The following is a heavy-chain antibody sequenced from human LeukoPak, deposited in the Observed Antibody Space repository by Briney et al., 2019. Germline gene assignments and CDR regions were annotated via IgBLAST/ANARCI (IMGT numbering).Heavy chain of an antibody. CDR2: ISDSGGRT. J-gene: IGHJ3*02. CDR1: GFTFGSYA. V-gene: IGHV3-23*01. CDR3: AGRCIYPDYGRLDAFDI. D-gene: IGHD4-17*01. Sequence: GGSLRLSCAASGFTFGSYAMTWLRQAPGKGLEWVSSISDSGGRTFYADSVKGRFTISRDNSKVTLNLQMNSLRAEDTAVYFCAGRCIYPDYGRLDAFDIWGQGTMVTVSS.